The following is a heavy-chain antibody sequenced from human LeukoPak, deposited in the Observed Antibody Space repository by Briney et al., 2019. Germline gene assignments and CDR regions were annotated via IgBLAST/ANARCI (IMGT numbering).Heavy chain of an antibody. CDR1: GFAFSSFG. V-gene: IGHV3-30-3*01. Sequence: GGSLRLSCAASGFAFSSFGMHWARQAPGKGLDWVAVITYDGSKKYYADSVKGRFTISRDNSKNTLYLQMDILRTEDTAVYYCVRGLDYDILTFWGQGTLVTVSS. CDR2: ITYDGSKK. J-gene: IGHJ4*02. CDR3: VRGLDYDILTF. D-gene: IGHD3-9*01.